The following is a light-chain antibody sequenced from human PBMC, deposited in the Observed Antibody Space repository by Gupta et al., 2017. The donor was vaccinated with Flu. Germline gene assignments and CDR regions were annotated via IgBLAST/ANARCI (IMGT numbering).Light chain of an antibody. J-gene: IGLJ6*01. Sequence: VSWYQQHPGKAPKLIIFDVTNRPSVVSTRFSGSKSGHTASLTISGLPAEDEADYYCSSYGAVGLFGGGANVTVL. CDR2: DVT. V-gene: IGLV2-14*01. CDR3: SSYGAVGL.